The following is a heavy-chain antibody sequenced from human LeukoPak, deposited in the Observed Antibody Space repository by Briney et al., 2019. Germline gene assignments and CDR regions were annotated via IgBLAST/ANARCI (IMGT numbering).Heavy chain of an antibody. J-gene: IGHJ4*02. CDR2: IYPGDSDT. Sequence: GGSLKISCKGSGYTFTNYWIGWVRQMPGKGLEFMGIIYPGDSDTRYSPSFQGQVTISVDKSINTAYLQWSSLKASDSAMYYCARLKVRGAIDYWGQGTLVTVSS. CDR3: ARLKVRGAIDY. V-gene: IGHV5-51*01. CDR1: GYTFTNYW. D-gene: IGHD3-10*01.